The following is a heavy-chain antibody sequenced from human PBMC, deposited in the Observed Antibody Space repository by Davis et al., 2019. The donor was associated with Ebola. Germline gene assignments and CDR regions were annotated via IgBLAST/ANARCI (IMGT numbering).Heavy chain of an antibody. V-gene: IGHV1-18*04. D-gene: IGHD6-19*01. CDR3: ARDLEVAVAGTGGY. CDR2: ISAYNGNT. Sequence: ASVKVSCKASDYTFTSYGITWVRQAPGQGLEWMGWISAYNGNTNYAQKLQGRVTMTTDTSTSTAYMELRSLRSDDTAVYYCARDLEVAVAGTGGYWGQGTLVTVSS. CDR1: DYTFTSYG. J-gene: IGHJ4*02.